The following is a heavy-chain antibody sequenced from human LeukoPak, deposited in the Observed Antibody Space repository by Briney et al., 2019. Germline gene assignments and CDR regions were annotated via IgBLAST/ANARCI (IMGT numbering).Heavy chain of an antibody. J-gene: IGHJ4*02. D-gene: IGHD4-23*01. CDR1: GFTFSSYW. CDR3: TSRGGNSPDY. Sequence: GGSLRLSCAASGFTFSSYWMCWVRQAPGKGLEWVANLKQDGSEKYYVDSVKGRFTISRDNAKNSLYLQMNNLRAEDTAVYYCTSRGGNSPDYWGQGTLVTVSS. V-gene: IGHV3-7*01. CDR2: LKQDGSEK.